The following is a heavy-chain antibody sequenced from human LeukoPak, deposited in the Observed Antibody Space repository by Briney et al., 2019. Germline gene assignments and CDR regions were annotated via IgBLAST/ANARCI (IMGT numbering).Heavy chain of an antibody. J-gene: IGHJ4*02. CDR3: ASSIAVAGIRVY. Sequence: GGSLRLSCAASGFTFSSYVMSWVRQAPGKGLEWVSSISGNSGGIYYADSVKGRFTISRDNSKNTLYLQMNSLRAEDTAVYYCASSIAVAGIRVYWGQGTLVTVSS. D-gene: IGHD6-19*01. V-gene: IGHV3-23*01. CDR1: GFTFSSYV. CDR2: ISGNSGGI.